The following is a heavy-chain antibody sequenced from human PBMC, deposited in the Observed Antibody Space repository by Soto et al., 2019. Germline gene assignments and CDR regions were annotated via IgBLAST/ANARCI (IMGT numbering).Heavy chain of an antibody. CDR2: ISAYNGNT. V-gene: IGHV1-18*01. CDR1: GYTFTSYG. D-gene: IGHD3-22*01. J-gene: IGHJ4*02. Sequence: QVQVVQSGAEVKKPGASVKVSCKASGYTFTSYGISWVRQAPGQGLEWMGWISAYNGNTKYAQKLQCRVTMTTDTSTSTAYMELRSVRSDDTAVYYCARDLTPGVVDHWGQVTLVTVSS. CDR3: ARDLTPGVVDH.